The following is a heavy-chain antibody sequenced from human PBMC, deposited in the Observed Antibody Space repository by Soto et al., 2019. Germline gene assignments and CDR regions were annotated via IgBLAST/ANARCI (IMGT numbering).Heavy chain of an antibody. CDR1: GFTFSSYG. D-gene: IGHD6-13*01. V-gene: IGHV3-33*08. J-gene: IGHJ6*02. CDR2: IWYDGSNK. Sequence: GGSLRLSCAASGFTFSSYGMHWVRQAPGKGLEWVAVIWYDGSNKYYADSVKGRFTISRDNSKNTLYLQMNSLKTEDTAVYYSTTEDSSSWGAYYYYYYGMDVWGQGTTVTVSS. CDR3: TTEDSSSWGAYYYYYYGMDV.